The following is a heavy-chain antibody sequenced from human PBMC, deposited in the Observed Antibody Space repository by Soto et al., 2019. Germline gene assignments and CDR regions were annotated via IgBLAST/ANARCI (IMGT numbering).Heavy chain of an antibody. D-gene: IGHD5-12*01. CDR3: ATSYDSGFDP. V-gene: IGHV1-18*04. CDR2: ISVYNGNT. CDR1: GYTFTSYG. J-gene: IGHJ5*02. Sequence: ASVKVSCKASGYTFTSYGISWVRQAPGQGLEWMGWISVYNGNTDYAQKFQGRVTMTTDTSTSTAYMELRSLRSDDAAVYYCATSYDSGFDPWGQGTLVTVSS.